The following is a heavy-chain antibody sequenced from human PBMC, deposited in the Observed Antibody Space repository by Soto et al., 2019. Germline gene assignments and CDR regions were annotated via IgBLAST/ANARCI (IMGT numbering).Heavy chain of an antibody. J-gene: IGHJ4*02. CDR3: ARDRLRLGELSLFGYFDY. Sequence: QVQLEESGGGVVQPGRSLRLSCAASGFTFSRHTMHWVRQAPGKGLEWVASISYDGSNKYYADSVKGRFTISRDNSKNTLSVQMDSLSAEDTAVYYCARDRLRLGELSLFGYFDYWGQGTLVTVSS. CDR2: ISYDGSNK. CDR1: GFTFSRHT. V-gene: IGHV3-30*01. D-gene: IGHD3-16*02.